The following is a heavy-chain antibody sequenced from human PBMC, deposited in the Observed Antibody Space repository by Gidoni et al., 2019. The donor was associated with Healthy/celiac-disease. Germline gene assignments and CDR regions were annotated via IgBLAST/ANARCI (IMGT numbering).Heavy chain of an antibody. CDR1: GVTFSNAW. CDR3: TTEGAPCYGDPVAFDI. CDR2: SKSRTDGGTT. V-gene: IGHV3-15*07. J-gene: IGHJ3*02. Sequence: EVQLVESGGGLGKPGGSLRLSCADSGVTFSNAWLNGVRQAPGKGLELVGRSKSRTDGGTTDDAAPVKVRFTISSDDSKNTLYLQMNSLKTEDTAVYDCTTEGAPCYGDPVAFDIWGQGTMVTVSS. D-gene: IGHD4-17*01.